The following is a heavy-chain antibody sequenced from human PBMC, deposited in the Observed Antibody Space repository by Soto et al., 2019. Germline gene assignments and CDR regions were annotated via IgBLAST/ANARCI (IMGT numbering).Heavy chain of an antibody. CDR2: IYYSGST. V-gene: IGHV4-39*01. J-gene: IGHJ5*02. D-gene: IGHD4-17*01. CDR3: ARHLSTVTKKNWFDP. CDR1: GGSISSSSYY. Sequence: KQSQTLSLTCTVSGGSISSSSYYWGWIRQPPGKGLEWIGSIYYSGSTYYNPSLKSRVTISVDTSKNQFSLKLSSVTAADTAVYYCARHLSTVTKKNWFDPWGQGTLVTVSS.